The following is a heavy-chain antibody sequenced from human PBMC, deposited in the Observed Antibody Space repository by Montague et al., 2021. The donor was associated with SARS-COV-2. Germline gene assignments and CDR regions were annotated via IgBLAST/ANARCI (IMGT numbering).Heavy chain of an antibody. CDR2: IWYDGSNK. CDR1: GFTFSSYG. Sequence: SLRLSCAASGFTFSSYGIHWVRQAPGKGLEWVAVIWYDGSNKYYADSVEGRFTISRDNSKNTLYLQMNSLRAEDTAVYYCARDEDRGYNWNAHGMDVWGQGTTVTVSS. D-gene: IGHD1-1*01. CDR3: ARDEDRGYNWNAHGMDV. V-gene: IGHV3-33*01. J-gene: IGHJ6*02.